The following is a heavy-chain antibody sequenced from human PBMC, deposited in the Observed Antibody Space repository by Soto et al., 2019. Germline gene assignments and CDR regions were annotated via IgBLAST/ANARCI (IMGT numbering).Heavy chain of an antibody. CDR1: GFTFSYYW. D-gene: IGHD2-21*02. Sequence: EVQLVESGGGLVQPGGSLRLSCAASGFTFSYYWMHWVRQAPGQGLVWVSRIHSDGSSTTYADSVKGRFTIARDNAKNTLYLQMNSLRAEDTVVSYCARGDKGAFDMWGQGTMVSVSS. J-gene: IGHJ3*02. CDR2: IHSDGSST. CDR3: ARGDKGAFDM. V-gene: IGHV3-74*01.